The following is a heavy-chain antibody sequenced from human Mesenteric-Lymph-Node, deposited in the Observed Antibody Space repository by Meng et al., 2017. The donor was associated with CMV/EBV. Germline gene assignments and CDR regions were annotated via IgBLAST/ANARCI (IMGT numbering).Heavy chain of an antibody. V-gene: IGHV1-18*01. D-gene: IGHD3-10*01. CDR3: ARDGGQSGSGQFDQ. CDR1: GYTFTSYG. J-gene: IGHJ4*02. Sequence: KASGYTFTSYGFSWVRQAPGQGLEWMGWISAYNGNTNYAQKFQGRITMTTDTSTSTVYMELRSLRSDDTAVYYCARDGGQSGSGQFDQWGQGTLVTVSS. CDR2: ISAYNGNT.